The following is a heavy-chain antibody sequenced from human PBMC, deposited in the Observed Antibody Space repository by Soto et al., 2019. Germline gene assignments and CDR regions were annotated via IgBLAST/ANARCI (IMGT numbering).Heavy chain of an antibody. D-gene: IGHD3-10*01. V-gene: IGHV4-30-4*01. Sequence: QVQLQESGPGLVKPSQSLSLTCTVSGGSISSGDYYWSWIRQAPGRGLEWIGYVYHSGSTYYNPSLKSRTVISVDTSKNQFSLRLNSLTAADTAVYFCARRLLWVGHLSQPQFYFDTWGQGTLVTVSP. CDR1: GGSISSGDYY. J-gene: IGHJ4*02. CDR3: ARRLLWVGHLSQPQFYFDT. CDR2: VYHSGST.